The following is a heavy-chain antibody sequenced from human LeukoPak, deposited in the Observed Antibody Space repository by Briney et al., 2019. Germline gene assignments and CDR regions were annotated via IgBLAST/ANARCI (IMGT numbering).Heavy chain of an antibody. D-gene: IGHD4-17*01. Sequence: GGSLRLSCADSGFTFDDYAMHWVRQAPGKGLEWVSGISWNSGSIGYADSVKGRFTISRDNAKNSLYLQMNSLRAEDTAVYYCARVSPLRGDAFDIWGQGTMVTVSS. V-gene: IGHV3-9*01. CDR2: ISWNSGSI. J-gene: IGHJ3*02. CDR1: GFTFDDYA. CDR3: ARVSPLRGDAFDI.